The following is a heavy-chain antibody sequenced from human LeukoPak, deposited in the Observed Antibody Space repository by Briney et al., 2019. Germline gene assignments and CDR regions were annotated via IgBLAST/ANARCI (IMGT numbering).Heavy chain of an antibody. V-gene: IGHV3-48*03. Sequence: GRTLRLSCAASGLTFSGYEMSWVRQAPGKGLEWVSYISSSGSTIYYTDSVKGRFTISRDNAKNSLYLQMNSLRAEDTAVYYCARESSGAGGAFDIWGQGTMVTVSS. CDR2: ISSSGSTI. D-gene: IGHD3-22*01. J-gene: IGHJ3*02. CDR3: ARESSGAGGAFDI. CDR1: GLTFSGYE.